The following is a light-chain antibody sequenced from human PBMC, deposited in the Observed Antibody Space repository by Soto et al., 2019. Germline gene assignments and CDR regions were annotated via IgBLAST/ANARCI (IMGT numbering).Light chain of an antibody. V-gene: IGLV1-47*01. CDR1: STNIGSNY. CDR3: AAWYYRLSGLSWV. Sequence: QPVLTQPPSASGTPGQRVTISCSGSSTNIGSNYVYWYQQLTGTAPKLLIYRNNQRPSGVPDRFSVSKSGTSASLAISGLRSECEAEYYCAAWYYRLSGLSWVFGGGTKLTVL. CDR2: RNN. J-gene: IGLJ3*02.